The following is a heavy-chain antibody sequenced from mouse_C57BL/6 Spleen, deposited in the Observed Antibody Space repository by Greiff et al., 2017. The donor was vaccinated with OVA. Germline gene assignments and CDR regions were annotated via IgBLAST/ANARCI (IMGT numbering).Heavy chain of an antibody. J-gene: IGHJ4*01. V-gene: IGHV2-6*03. D-gene: IGHD1-1*01. CDR3: ARPDYGSGYAMDY. CDR1: GFSLTSYG. CDR2: IWSDGST. Sequence: VQGVESGPGLVAPSQSLSITCTVSGFSLTSYGVHWVRQPPGKGLEWLVVIWSDGSTTYNSALKSRLSISKDNSKSQVFLKMNSLQTDDTAMYYCARPDYGSGYAMDYWGQGTSVTVSS.